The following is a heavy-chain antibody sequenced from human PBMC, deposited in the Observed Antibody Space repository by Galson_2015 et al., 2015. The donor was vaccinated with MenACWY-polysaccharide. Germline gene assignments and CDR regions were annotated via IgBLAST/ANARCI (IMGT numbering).Heavy chain of an antibody. CDR3: ARDVGSVDL. J-gene: IGHJ2*01. D-gene: IGHD6-25*01. Sequence: SLRLSCAASGFTSSTFWMTWVRQAPGKGLEWVAKLNQDGSEKYYVDSVKGRFTISRDNAKRSLYLQMNSLRAEDTAVYYCARDVGSVDLWGRGTLVTVSS. V-gene: IGHV3-7*01. CDR1: GFTSSTFW. CDR2: LNQDGSEK.